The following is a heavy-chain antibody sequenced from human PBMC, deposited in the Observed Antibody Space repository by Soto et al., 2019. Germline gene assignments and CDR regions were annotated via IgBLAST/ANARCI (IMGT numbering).Heavy chain of an antibody. D-gene: IGHD6-6*01. CDR3: ARALGSGSSFEHFPH. CDR2: ISPMFGTA. Sequence: QVQLVQSGAEVKKPGSSVKVSCKASGGTFSYSPVSWVRQAPGQGLEWMGGISPMFGTADYAQKFQGRVTITADASTSTTYMELRGLRSEDTAVYYCARALGSGSSFEHFPHWGQGTLVTVSS. V-gene: IGHV1-69*01. CDR1: GGTFSYSP. J-gene: IGHJ1*01.